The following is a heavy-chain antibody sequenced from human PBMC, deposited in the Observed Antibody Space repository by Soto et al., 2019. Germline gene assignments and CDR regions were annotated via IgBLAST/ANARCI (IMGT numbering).Heavy chain of an antibody. CDR3: VRLIGNSWLDS. Sequence: PSATLSLTCTVSGDTIYRDNYYWSWIRQSPGKGLEWIGYIYYSGRTYYNPSLRSRITINPDISNNQVSLHLNSVTPDDTAVYYCVRLIGNSWLDSWGQGTLVTVSS. V-gene: IGHV4-30-4*01. CDR2: IYYSGRT. D-gene: IGHD2-8*01. J-gene: IGHJ5*01. CDR1: GDTIYRDNYY.